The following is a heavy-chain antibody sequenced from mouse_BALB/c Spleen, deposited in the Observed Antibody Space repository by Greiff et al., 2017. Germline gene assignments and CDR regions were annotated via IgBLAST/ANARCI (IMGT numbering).Heavy chain of an antibody. J-gene: IGHJ2*01. D-gene: IGHD1-2*01. CDR1: GYTFTSYW. V-gene: IGHV1-7*01. CDR3: AREGIHYYGYGY. CDR2: INPSTGYT. Sequence: QVQLKQSGAELAKPGASVTMSCKASGYTFTSYWMHWVKQRPGQGLEWIGYINPSTGYTEYNQKFKDKATLTADKSSSTAYMQLSSLTSEDSAVYYCAREGIHYYGYGYWGQGTTLTVSS.